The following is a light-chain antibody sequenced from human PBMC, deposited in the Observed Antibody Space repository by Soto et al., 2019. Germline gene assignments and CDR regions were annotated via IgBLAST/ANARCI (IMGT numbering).Light chain of an antibody. CDR1: QSVSNN. Sequence: EIVMTQSPATLSVSPGESATLSCRASQSVSNNLAWYQQKPGQAPRLLIYGASTRATGFPARVSGSGSGTEFTLTISSLQSDDLAVYCCQPYNNWAPTCTFGQGTEVDIK. CDR2: GAS. J-gene: IGKJ1*01. CDR3: QPYNNWAPTCT. V-gene: IGKV3-15*01.